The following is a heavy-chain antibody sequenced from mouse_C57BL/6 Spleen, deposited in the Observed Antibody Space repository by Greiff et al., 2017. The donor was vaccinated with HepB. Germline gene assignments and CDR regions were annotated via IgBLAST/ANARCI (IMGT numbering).Heavy chain of an antibody. CDR1: GYSITSGYY. V-gene: IGHV3-6*01. CDR3: ARADGYPYYAMDY. Sequence: ESGPGLVKPSQSLSLTCSVTGYSITSGYYWNWIRQFPGNKLEWMGYISYDGSNNYNPSLKNRISITRDTSKNQFFLKLNSVTTEDTATYYCARADGYPYYAMDYWGQGTSVTVSS. J-gene: IGHJ4*01. D-gene: IGHD2-3*01. CDR2: ISYDGSN.